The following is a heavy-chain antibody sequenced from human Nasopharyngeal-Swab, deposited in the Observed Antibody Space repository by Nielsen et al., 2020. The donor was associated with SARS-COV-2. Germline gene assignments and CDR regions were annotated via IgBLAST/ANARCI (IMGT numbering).Heavy chain of an antibody. CDR1: GGSISSYY. CDR2: IYYSGST. CDR3: ANGGDILTGYYNPFDY. J-gene: IGHJ4*02. D-gene: IGHD3-9*01. V-gene: IGHV4-39*07. Sequence: SETLSLTCTVSGGSISSYYWGWIRQPPGKGLEWIGSIYYSGSTYYNPSLKSRVTISVDTSKNQFSLKLSSVTAADTAVYYCANGGDILTGYYNPFDYWGQGTLVTVSS.